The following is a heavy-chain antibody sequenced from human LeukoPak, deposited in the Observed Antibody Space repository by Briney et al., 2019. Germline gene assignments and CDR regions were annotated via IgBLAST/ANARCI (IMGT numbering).Heavy chain of an antibody. J-gene: IGHJ4*02. D-gene: IGHD4-17*01. CDR3: AREIQDYGDYTIDY. V-gene: IGHV1-18*04. Sequence: ASVKVSCKASGYTFTTYYMHWVRQAPGQGLEWMGWISAYNGNTNYAQKLQGRVTMTTDTSTSTAYMELRSLRSDDTAVYYCAREIQDYGDYTIDYWGQGTLVTVSS. CDR2: ISAYNGNT. CDR1: GYTFTTYY.